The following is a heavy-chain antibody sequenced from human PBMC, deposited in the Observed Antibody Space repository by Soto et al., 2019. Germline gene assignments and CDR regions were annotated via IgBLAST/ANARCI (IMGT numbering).Heavy chain of an antibody. CDR1: VFTFCRYA. CDR3: AKSPGMYYYDSSGYYHYDY. V-gene: IGHV3-23*01. CDR2: ISGSGVST. Sequence: PGGSLRLSCAASVFTFCRYAMSWVRQAPGKGLVWVSAISGSGVSTYYADSVKGRFTISRDNSKNTLYLQMNSLRAEDTAVYYCAKSPGMYYYDSSGYYHYDYWGQRTLVTVSS. J-gene: IGHJ4*02. D-gene: IGHD3-22*01.